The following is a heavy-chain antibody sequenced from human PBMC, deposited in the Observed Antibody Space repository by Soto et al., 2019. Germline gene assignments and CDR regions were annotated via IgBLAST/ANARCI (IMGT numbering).Heavy chain of an antibody. D-gene: IGHD2-21*02. CDR1: GGSISSDF. Sequence: SETLSLTCTVSGGSISSDFCSWIRLPAWKGLEWIGRIYTSGSTNYNPSLKSRVTMSVDTSKNQFSLKLSSVTSADTAVYYCARESTVVTLRTFDIWGQGTMVT. CDR2: IYTSGST. V-gene: IGHV4-4*07. CDR3: ARESTVVTLRTFDI. J-gene: IGHJ3*02.